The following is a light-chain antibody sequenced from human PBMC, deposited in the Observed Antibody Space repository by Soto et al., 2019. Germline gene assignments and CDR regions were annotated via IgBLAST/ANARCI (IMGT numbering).Light chain of an antibody. V-gene: IGKV3-15*01. Sequence: EMLMTQSPATLSVSPGERATLSCRASQNIGSNLAWYQQKPGQAPSLLIYRASTRATGVPARFSGSGSGTEFTLAISSLQSEDFGVYYCQRQNGWPITFGQGTRLEIK. CDR3: QRQNGWPIT. J-gene: IGKJ5*01. CDR1: QNIGSN. CDR2: RAS.